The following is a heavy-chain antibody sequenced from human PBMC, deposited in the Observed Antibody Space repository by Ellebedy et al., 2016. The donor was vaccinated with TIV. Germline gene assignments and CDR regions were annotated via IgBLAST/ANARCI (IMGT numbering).Heavy chain of an antibody. CDR3: ARLPTGFPNWFDP. J-gene: IGHJ5*02. CDR2: FYYGVNT. D-gene: IGHD3-10*01. Sequence: MPSETLSLTCTVSDGSVSSAGQSWGWLRQPPGKGLEWIGTFYYGVNTYYNPSLKSRVTISADTSKNQFSLRLNSVTAADTAVYYCARLPTGFPNWFDPWGQGILVTVSS. V-gene: IGHV4-39*07. CDR1: DGSVSSAGQS.